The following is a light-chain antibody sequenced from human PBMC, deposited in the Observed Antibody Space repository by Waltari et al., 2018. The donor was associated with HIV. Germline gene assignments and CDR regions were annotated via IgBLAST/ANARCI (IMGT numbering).Light chain of an antibody. CDR3: SSFAGSNNLMV. CDR1: SSDVGGYNY. J-gene: IGLJ2*01. V-gene: IGLV2-8*01. CDR2: QVN. Sequence: QSALTQPPSASGSPGQSVTISCTGTSSDVGGYNYVSWYQQHPGKAPKLMIYQVNTRPSGVPARFSGTKSGNSASLTVSGLQAEDEADYYCSSFAGSNNLMVFGGGTKLTVL.